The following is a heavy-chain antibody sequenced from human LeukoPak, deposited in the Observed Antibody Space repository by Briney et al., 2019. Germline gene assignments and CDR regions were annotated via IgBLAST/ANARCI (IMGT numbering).Heavy chain of an antibody. V-gene: IGHV4-59*01. D-gene: IGHD6-13*01. CDR1: GDSISNYY. CDR2: IYYSGST. CDR3: AREVVAAAGTVDY. Sequence: EPSETLSLTCAVSGDSISNYYWSWIRQPPGKGLEWIGYIYYSGSTNYNPSLKSRVTISVDTSKNQFSLKLSSVTAADTAVYYCAREVVAAAGTVDYWGQGALVTVSS. J-gene: IGHJ4*02.